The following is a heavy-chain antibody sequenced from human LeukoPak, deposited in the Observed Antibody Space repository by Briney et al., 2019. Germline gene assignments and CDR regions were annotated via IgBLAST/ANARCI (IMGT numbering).Heavy chain of an antibody. V-gene: IGHV3-74*01. CDR3: AELKQWQPQRYFFEY. CDR2: IAGDGSDT. D-gene: IGHD6-19*01. CDR1: GFTFNNYW. J-gene: IGHJ4*02. Sequence: GESLRLSCAASGFTFNNYWMHWVRQAPGKGLVWVARIAGDGSDTDYADSVKGRFTISRDNARNTVYLQMNCLRAEDTAVYYCAELKQWQPQRYFFEYWGQGALVTVAS.